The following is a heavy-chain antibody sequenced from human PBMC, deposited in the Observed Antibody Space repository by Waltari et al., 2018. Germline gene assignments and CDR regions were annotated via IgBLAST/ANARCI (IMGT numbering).Heavy chain of an antibody. V-gene: IGHV1-24*01. CDR2: FDPEDGET. D-gene: IGHD3-9*01. CDR3: ATDRGGGLTG. Sequence: QVPLVQSGAAVKKPGASVKVSCTVSGHILTELSMHWVRQAPGKGLEWMGGFDPEDGETIYAQKFQGRDTMTEDTSTDTAYMELSSLKSDDTAVYYCATDRGGGLTGWGQGTLVTVSS. J-gene: IGHJ4*02. CDR1: GHILTELS.